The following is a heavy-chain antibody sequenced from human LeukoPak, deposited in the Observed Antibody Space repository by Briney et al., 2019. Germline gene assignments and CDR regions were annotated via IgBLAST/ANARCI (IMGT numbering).Heavy chain of an antibody. V-gene: IGHV4-31*03. Sequence: SQTLSLTCTVSGGSISGGGYYWSWIRQHPGKGLEWIGYIYYSGSTYYNPSLKSRVTISVDTSKNQFSLKLSSVTAADTAVYYCARLVVPAAMGNPWFDPWGQGTLVTVSS. CDR1: GGSISGGGYY. D-gene: IGHD2-2*01. J-gene: IGHJ5*02. CDR3: ARLVVPAAMGNPWFDP. CDR2: IYYSGST.